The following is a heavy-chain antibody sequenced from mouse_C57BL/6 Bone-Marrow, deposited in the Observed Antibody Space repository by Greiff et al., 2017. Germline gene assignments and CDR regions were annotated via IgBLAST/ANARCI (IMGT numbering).Heavy chain of an antibody. CDR3: ASHMDY. V-gene: IGHV1-72*01. CDR2: IDPNSGGT. Sequence: QVQLQQPGAELVKPWASVKLSCTASGFTITSYWMHWMKQRPGRGLAWNGRIDPNSGGTKYTTKFQSNATLTADKPSRTAYMQLSSRTSEDSAVYYCASHMDYWGQGTTLTVSS. J-gene: IGHJ2*01. CDR1: GFTITSYW.